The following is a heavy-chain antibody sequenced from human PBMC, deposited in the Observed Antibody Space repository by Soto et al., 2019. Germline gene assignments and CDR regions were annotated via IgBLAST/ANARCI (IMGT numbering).Heavy chain of an antibody. D-gene: IGHD2-2*01. V-gene: IGHV3-21*01. CDR1: GFTFSSYS. J-gene: IGHJ6*02. CDR2: ISSSSSYI. CDR3: ATVVPAAISDYYYYGMDV. Sequence: GGSLRLSCAASGFTFSSYSMNWVRQAPGKGLEWVSSISSSSSYIYYADSVKGRFTISRDNAKNSLYLQMNSLRAEDTAVYYCATVVPAAISDYYYYGMDVWGQGTTVTVSS.